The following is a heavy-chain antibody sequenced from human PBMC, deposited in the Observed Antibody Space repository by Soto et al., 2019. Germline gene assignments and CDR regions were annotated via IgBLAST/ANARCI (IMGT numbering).Heavy chain of an antibody. CDR1: GDTFKNCV. D-gene: IGHD3-10*01. Sequence: QVQVVQSGVEVRRPGSSVKVSCKASGDTFKNCVISWVRQAPGQGLEWMGGIIPLFGTTDFAQRFQGRLTITTDESTTTAYMELSRRRSDDTATYYCAAELGFGKLSVVWGQGTTVIVSS. J-gene: IGHJ6*02. CDR2: IIPLFGTT. V-gene: IGHV1-69*01. CDR3: AAELGFGKLSVV.